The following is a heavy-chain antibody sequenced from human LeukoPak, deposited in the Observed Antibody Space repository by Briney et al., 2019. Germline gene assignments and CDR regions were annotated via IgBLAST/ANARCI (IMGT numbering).Heavy chain of an antibody. J-gene: IGHJ4*02. Sequence: PGGSLRLSCGASGFTFGTYWMHWVRQAPGEGLVWVSRINPDGSSTGYADSVRGRFTISRDNAKNTLYLQMNSLRAEDTAVYYCTKDFDAVTGYWGQGTLVTVSS. CDR3: TKDFDAVTGY. CDR2: INPDGSST. D-gene: IGHD3-9*01. CDR1: GFTFGTYW. V-gene: IGHV3-74*01.